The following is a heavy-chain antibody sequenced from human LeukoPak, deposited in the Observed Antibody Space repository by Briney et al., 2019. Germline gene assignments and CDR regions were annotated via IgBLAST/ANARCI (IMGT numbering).Heavy chain of an antibody. D-gene: IGHD2-2*01. CDR3: ARGGPGGYCSSTSCNRYYYYMDV. CDR2: INHSGST. Sequence: GSLRLSCAASGFTFSSYEMNWVRQPPGKGLEWIGEINHSGSTNYNPSLKSRVTISVDTSKNQFSLKLSSVTAADTAVYYCARGGPGGYCSSTSCNRYYYYMDVWGKGTTVTISS. CDR1: GFTFSSYE. J-gene: IGHJ6*03. V-gene: IGHV4-34*01.